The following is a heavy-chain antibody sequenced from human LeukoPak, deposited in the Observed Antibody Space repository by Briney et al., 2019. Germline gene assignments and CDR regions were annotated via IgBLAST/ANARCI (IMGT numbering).Heavy chain of an antibody. J-gene: IGHJ6*03. V-gene: IGHV4-59*01. CDR1: GGSISSYY. Sequence: SETLSLTCTVSGGSISSYYWSWIRQPPGKGQEWIGYIYYSGSTNYNPSLKSRVTISVDTSKNQFSLKLSSVTAADTAVYHCARGGYDFWSGYYTIKGPYTSNYYYYYMDVWGKGTTVTVSS. D-gene: IGHD3-3*01. CDR2: IYYSGST. CDR3: ARGGYDFWSGYYTIKGPYTSNYYYYYMDV.